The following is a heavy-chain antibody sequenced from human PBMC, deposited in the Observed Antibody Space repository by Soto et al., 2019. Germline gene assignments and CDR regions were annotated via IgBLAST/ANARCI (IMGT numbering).Heavy chain of an antibody. D-gene: IGHD3-10*01. CDR2: INPNSGGT. J-gene: IGHJ3*02. CDR1: GYTLTGYY. Sequence: ASVKVSCKASGYTLTGYYMHWGRQAPGQGPEWMGWINPNSGGTNYAQKFQGWVTMTRDTSISTAYMELSRLRSDDTAVYYCARGGSGSSPSRAFDIWGQGIMVTVSS. V-gene: IGHV1-2*04. CDR3: ARGGSGSSPSRAFDI.